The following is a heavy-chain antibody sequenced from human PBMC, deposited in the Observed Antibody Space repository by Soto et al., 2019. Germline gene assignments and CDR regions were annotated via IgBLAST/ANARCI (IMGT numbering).Heavy chain of an antibody. J-gene: IGHJ4*02. CDR3: ARACNNAHCPYYFEC. V-gene: IGHV3-7*01. Sequence: LSCAASGFTFNSYWMSLFLQETGKGMEWVANIKQDGSEKYYVDSVKGRFTISRDNAKNSLYLQMNTLKAEDTAVYYCARACNNAHCPYYFECWGLGNLVTV. CDR2: IKQDGSEK. D-gene: IGHD2-8*01. CDR1: GFTFNSYW.